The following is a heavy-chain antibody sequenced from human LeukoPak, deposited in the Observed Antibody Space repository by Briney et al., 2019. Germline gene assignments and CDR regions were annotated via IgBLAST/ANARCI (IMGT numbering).Heavy chain of an antibody. CDR1: GFTFSSHG. J-gene: IGHJ4*02. D-gene: IGHD3-10*01. CDR3: AKVTYGSGTYGAFDY. V-gene: IGHV3-23*01. CDR2: ISGSGDNT. Sequence: GGTLRLSCAASGFTFSSHGMSWVRQAPGKGLEWVSTISGSGDNTYYADSVKGRFTISRDNSKNTLYLQMNSLRAEDTAVYYCAKVTYGSGTYGAFDYWGQGTLVTVSS.